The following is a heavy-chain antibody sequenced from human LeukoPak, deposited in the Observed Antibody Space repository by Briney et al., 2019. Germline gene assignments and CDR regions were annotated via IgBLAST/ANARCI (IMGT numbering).Heavy chain of an antibody. CDR2: IWYDGSNK. V-gene: IGHV3-33*01. CDR3: ARFYGDDSSGYFDY. D-gene: IGHD4-23*01. J-gene: IGHJ4*02. Sequence: GGSLRLSCAVSGFTFSSYGMHWVRQAPGKGLEWVAVIWYDGSNKYYADSVKGRFTISRDNSKNTLYLQMNSLRAEDTAVYYCARFYGDDSSGYFDYWGQGTLVSVSS. CDR1: GFTFSSYG.